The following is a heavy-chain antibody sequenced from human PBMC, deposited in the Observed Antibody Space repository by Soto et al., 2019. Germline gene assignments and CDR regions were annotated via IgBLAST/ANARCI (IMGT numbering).Heavy chain of an antibody. CDR1: GFTLSSYS. D-gene: IGHD6-19*01. CDR3: ARETGLRSSGWSYYFDF. CDR2: SSGSGGTI. V-gene: IGHV3-48*02. J-gene: IGHJ4*02. Sequence: EVQLVESGGGLVQPGGSLRLSCAASGFTLSSYSMHWVRQAPGKGLEWGSYSSGSGGTIYYADSVKGRFTISRDNAKNSRSVQMNSLRDEDTAVYFCARETGLRSSGWSYYFDFWGQGTLVTVSS.